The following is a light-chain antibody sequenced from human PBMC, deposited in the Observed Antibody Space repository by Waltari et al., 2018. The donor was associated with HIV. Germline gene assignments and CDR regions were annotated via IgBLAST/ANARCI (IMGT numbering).Light chain of an antibody. CDR2: DVN. V-gene: IGLV2-11*01. CDR1: SSDVGGYNY. J-gene: IGLJ3*02. Sequence: QSALTQPRSMSGSPGQSVTISCTGTSSDVGGYNYVSWYQQHPGKATKLIIFDVNKRPSGVPDRFSGSKSGNTASLTISGLQAEDEADYYCCSYADKYTWVFGGGTTLAVL. CDR3: CSYADKYTWV.